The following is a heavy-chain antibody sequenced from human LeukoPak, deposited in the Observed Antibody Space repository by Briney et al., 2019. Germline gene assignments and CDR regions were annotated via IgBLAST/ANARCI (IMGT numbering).Heavy chain of an antibody. CDR2: IKQDGREK. J-gene: IGHJ5*02. V-gene: IGHV3-7*01. Sequence: PGGSLRLSCAASGFTFNTYWMSWVRQAPGKGLEWVANIKQDGREKYYVDSMKGRLTISRDNAKNSLYLQMNSLRAEDTAVYYCARGNGNVGGRLDPWGQGTRVTVSS. CDR1: GFTFNTYW. CDR3: ARGNGNVGGRLDP. D-gene: IGHD4-23*01.